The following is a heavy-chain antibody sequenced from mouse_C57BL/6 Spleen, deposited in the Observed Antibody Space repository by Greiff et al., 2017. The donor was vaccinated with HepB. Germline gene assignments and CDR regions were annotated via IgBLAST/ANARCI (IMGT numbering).Heavy chain of an antibody. CDR1: GYTFTSYW. CDR3: ASFGEIYYYGSSWFAY. V-gene: IGHV1-64*01. Sequence: QVQLQQPGAELVKPGASVKLSCKASGYTFTSYWMHWVKQRPGQGLEWIGMIHPNSGSTNYNEKFKSKATLTVDKSSSTAYMQLSSLTSEDSAVYYCASFGEIYYYGSSWFAYWGQGTLVTVSA. D-gene: IGHD1-1*01. CDR2: IHPNSGST. J-gene: IGHJ3*01.